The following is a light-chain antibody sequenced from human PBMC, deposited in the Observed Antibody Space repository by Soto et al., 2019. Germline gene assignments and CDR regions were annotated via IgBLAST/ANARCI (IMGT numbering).Light chain of an antibody. CDR1: QSLSSNY. CDR2: GSS. V-gene: IGKV3-20*01. CDR3: KQYGGSPRT. Sequence: EIVLTQSPGTLSLSPGERATLSCRASQSLSSNYVAWYQQKPGQAPRLLIYGSSSRATGIPDRFSGSGSGTDFTLTISGLEPEDFAVYYCKQYGGSPRTFGQGTKVEIK. J-gene: IGKJ1*01.